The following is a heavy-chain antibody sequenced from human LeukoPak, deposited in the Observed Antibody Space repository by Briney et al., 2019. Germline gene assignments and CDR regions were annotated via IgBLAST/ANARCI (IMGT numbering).Heavy chain of an antibody. V-gene: IGHV3-21*01. D-gene: IGHD3-22*01. Sequence: GGSLRLSCAASGFTFSSYSMNWVRQAPGKGLEWVSSISSSSSYIYYADSVKGRFTISRDNAKNSLYLQMNSLRVEDTAVYYCARGLAMGDSSGYYEPTGYWGQGTLVTVSS. CDR2: ISSSSSYI. CDR1: GFTFSSYS. J-gene: IGHJ4*02. CDR3: ARGLAMGDSSGYYEPTGY.